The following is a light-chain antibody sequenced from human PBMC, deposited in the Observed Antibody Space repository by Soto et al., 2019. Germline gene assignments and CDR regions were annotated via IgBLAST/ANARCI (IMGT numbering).Light chain of an antibody. Sequence: EIVLTQSPDTLSLSPGESATLSCRASQSVSSSYLAWYQQKPGRAPRLLIYSASNRATGIPDRFSGRGSGTDFTLTISRLEPEDFAVFYCQQYDDSITFGQGTRLEIE. CDR2: SAS. V-gene: IGKV3-20*01. CDR1: QSVSSSY. J-gene: IGKJ5*01. CDR3: QQYDDSIT.